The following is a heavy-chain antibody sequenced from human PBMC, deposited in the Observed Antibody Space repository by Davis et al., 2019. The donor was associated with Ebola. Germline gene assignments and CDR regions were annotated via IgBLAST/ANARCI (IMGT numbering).Heavy chain of an antibody. CDR2: IRTKAYGGTA. J-gene: IGHJ3*02. Sequence: PGGSLRLSCTVSGFTFGDYAMTWVRQAPGKGLEWVGFIRTKAYGGTAEYAASVKGRFTISRDDSKNIAYLQMNSLKTEDTAVYYCAREGGQWLVIDAIDIWGQGTVVTVSS. CDR1: GFTFGDYA. V-gene: IGHV3-49*04. CDR3: AREGGQWLVIDAIDI. D-gene: IGHD6-19*01.